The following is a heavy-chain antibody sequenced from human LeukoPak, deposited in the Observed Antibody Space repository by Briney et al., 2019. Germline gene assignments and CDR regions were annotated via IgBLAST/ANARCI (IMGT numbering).Heavy chain of an antibody. CDR3: ARDRVKYSSSPDWFDP. V-gene: IGHV4-39*07. D-gene: IGHD6-6*01. CDR1: GGSISSSYSY. CDR2: IYYSGNT. J-gene: IGHJ5*02. Sequence: SETLSLTCTVSGGSISSSYSYWGWIRQPPGKGLEWIGNIYYSGNTYYSPSLTSRVTLSVDTSENQFSLKLSSVTAADTAVYYCARDRVKYSSSPDWFDPWGQGTLVTVSS.